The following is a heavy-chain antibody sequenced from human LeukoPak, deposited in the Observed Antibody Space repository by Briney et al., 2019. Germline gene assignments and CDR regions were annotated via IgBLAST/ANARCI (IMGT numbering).Heavy chain of an antibody. CDR2: ISYDGSNK. CDR3: ARAGDRDYDYVWGSYRYGSLFDY. V-gene: IGHV3-30-3*01. Sequence: GGSLRLSCAASGFTFSSYAMHWVRQAPGKGLEWVAVISYDGSNKYYADSVKGRFTISRDNSKNTLYLQMNSLRAEDTAVYYCARAGDRDYDYVWGSYRYGSLFDYWGQGPLVTVSS. J-gene: IGHJ4*02. CDR1: GFTFSSYA. D-gene: IGHD3-16*02.